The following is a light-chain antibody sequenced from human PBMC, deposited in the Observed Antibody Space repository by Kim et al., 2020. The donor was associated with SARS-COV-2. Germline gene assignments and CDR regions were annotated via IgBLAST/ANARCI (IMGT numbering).Light chain of an antibody. CDR1: QDIANA. V-gene: IGKV1-27*01. Sequence: AEIGDRDTNTCRASQDIANALAWYQQKPGEVPQVLIYAAATLQSGVPSRFSGGGSGTEFTLTIGSLQTEDVATYYCQKYNSAPWTFGPGTKVEIK. J-gene: IGKJ1*01. CDR3: QKYNSAPWT. CDR2: AAA.